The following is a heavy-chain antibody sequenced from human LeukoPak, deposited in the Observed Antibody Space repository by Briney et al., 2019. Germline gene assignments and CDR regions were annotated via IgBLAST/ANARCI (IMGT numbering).Heavy chain of an antibody. Sequence: GSLRLSCAASGFTFSSYSMNWVRHAPGKGLEWGSSIRSSSSYIYYAESVKGRFTNSRDKAKNSLYLQMNSLRAEDTAVYYCASLIAVAATGDHDAFDIWGQGTMVTVSS. V-gene: IGHV3-21*01. CDR1: GFTFSSYS. D-gene: IGHD6-19*01. CDR2: IRSSSSYI. J-gene: IGHJ3*02. CDR3: ASLIAVAATGDHDAFDI.